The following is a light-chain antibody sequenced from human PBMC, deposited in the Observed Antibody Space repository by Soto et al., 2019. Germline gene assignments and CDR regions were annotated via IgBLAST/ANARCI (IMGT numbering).Light chain of an antibody. CDR2: DAS. Sequence: EIVLTQSPATLSLSPGERATLSCRASQSVDNYLAWYQQRPGQAPRLLMYDASNRATGIPARFSGSGSGTDFTLPISSLEAEDFAVYYCQQRSSWPLTFGGGTKVDIK. CDR3: QQRSSWPLT. V-gene: IGKV3-11*01. CDR1: QSVDNY. J-gene: IGKJ4*01.